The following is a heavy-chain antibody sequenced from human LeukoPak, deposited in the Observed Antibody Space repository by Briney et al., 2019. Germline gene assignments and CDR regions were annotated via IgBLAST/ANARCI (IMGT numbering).Heavy chain of an antibody. Sequence: GGSLRLSCAASGFTFSSYAMNWVRQAPGKGLEWVAAISYDGSDKYYADSVKGRFTISRDNSKNTLYLQMNSLRVEDTAVYYCKEVDYWGQGTLVTVSS. CDR2: ISYDGSDK. J-gene: IGHJ4*02. CDR3: KEVDY. CDR1: GFTFSSYA. V-gene: IGHV3-30*04.